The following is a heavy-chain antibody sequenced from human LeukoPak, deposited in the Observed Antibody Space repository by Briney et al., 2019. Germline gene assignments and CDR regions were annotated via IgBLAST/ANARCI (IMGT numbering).Heavy chain of an antibody. Sequence: GGSLRLSCAASGFTFSSYSMNWVRQAQGKGLEWVSYIGTSSNIIYYADSVKGRFTISRDNAKKSVYLQMNSLRVEDTAVYFCASGYCSGSSCPLDYWGHGTLVTVSS. J-gene: IGHJ4*01. V-gene: IGHV3-48*01. CDR1: GFTFSSYS. CDR3: ASGYCSGSSCPLDY. CDR2: IGTSSNII. D-gene: IGHD2-2*03.